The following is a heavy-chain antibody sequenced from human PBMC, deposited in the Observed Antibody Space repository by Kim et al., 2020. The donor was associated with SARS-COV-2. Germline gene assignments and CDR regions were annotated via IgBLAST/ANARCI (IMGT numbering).Heavy chain of an antibody. CDR1: GGSISSGGYY. Sequence: SETLSLTCTVSGGSISSGGYYWSWIRQHPGKGLEWIGYIYFTGSTYYNPSLGSRVTMSVDTSKNQFSLELSSVTAADTAVYYCGRDGNGSGKVHFVYWGQGTLVTVSS. CDR3: GRDGNGSGKVHFVY. D-gene: IGHD3-10*01. V-gene: IGHV4-31*03. CDR2: IYFTGST. J-gene: IGHJ4*02.